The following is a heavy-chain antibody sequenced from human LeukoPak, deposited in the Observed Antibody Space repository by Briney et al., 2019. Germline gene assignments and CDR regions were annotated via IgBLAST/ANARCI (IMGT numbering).Heavy chain of an antibody. CDR2: ISAYNGNT. CDR3: ARDILRYFDWLFDDNWFDP. Sequence: ASVKVSCKASGYTFTSYGISWVRQAPGQGLEWMGWISAYNGNTNYAQKLQGRVTMTTDTSTSTAYMELRSLRSDDTAVYYCARDILRYFDWLFDDNWFDPWGQGTLVTVSS. CDR1: GYTFTSYG. J-gene: IGHJ5*02. V-gene: IGHV1-18*01. D-gene: IGHD3-9*01.